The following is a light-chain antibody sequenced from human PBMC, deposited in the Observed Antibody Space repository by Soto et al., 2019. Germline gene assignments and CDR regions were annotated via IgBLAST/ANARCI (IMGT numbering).Light chain of an antibody. Sequence: QSALTQPPSASGSPGQSVTISCTGTSSDVGDYSYVSWYQQHPGKAPKLMIYDVTKRPSGVPDRFSGSKSGNTASLTVSGIQAEEAADYYCSSSAGSNNMYVVFGGGTKVTVL. V-gene: IGLV2-8*01. CDR1: SSDVGDYSY. CDR2: DVT. CDR3: SSSAGSNNMYVV. J-gene: IGLJ2*01.